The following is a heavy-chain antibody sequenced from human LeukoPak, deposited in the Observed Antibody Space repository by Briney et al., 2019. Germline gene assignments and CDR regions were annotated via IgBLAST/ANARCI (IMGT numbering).Heavy chain of an antibody. V-gene: IGHV4-38-2*02. D-gene: IGHD3-22*01. CDR1: GYSISSGYY. CDR3: ARHSGYYYDSSGYSRVGY. Sequence: SETLSLTCTVSGYSISSGYYWGWIRQPPGKGLEWIGSTYHSGSTYYNPSLKSRVTISVDTSKNQFSLKLSSVTAADTAVYYCARHSGYYYDSSGYSRVGYWGQGTLVTVSS. J-gene: IGHJ4*02. CDR2: TYHSGST.